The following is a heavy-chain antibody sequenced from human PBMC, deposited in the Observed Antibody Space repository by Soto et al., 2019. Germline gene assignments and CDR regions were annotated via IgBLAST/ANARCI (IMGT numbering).Heavy chain of an antibody. CDR3: ARAPATIFGVVIRGLFDY. Sequence: PSETLSLTCTVSGGSISSGGYYWSWIRQHPGKGLEWIGYIYYSGSTYYNPSLKSRVTISVDTSKNQFSLKLSSVTAADTAVYYCARAPATIFGVVIRGLFDYWGQGTLVTVS. CDR1: GGSISSGGYY. V-gene: IGHV4-31*03. J-gene: IGHJ4*02. CDR2: IYYSGST. D-gene: IGHD3-3*01.